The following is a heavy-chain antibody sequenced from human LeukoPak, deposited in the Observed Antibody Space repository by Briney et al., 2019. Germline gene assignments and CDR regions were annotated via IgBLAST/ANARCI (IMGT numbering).Heavy chain of an antibody. CDR1: GFTLSSYW. Sequence: PGESLRLSCAASGFTLSSYWMSWVRQAPGKGLEWVANIDQDGSSKYYVDSVKGRFSISRDDAKNSLYLQMNSLRAEDTAVYYCARDLFSGSYYEDFWGQGTLVTVSS. J-gene: IGHJ4*02. V-gene: IGHV3-7*01. CDR3: ARDLFSGSYYEDF. CDR2: IDQDGSSK. D-gene: IGHD1-26*01.